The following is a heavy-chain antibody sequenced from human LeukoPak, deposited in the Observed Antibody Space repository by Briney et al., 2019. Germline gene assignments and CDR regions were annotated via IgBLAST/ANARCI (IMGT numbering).Heavy chain of an antibody. J-gene: IGHJ1*01. Sequence: SVKVSCKASGGTFSSYAISWVRHAPAPGHEWMGGIIPIFGTANYAQKFHGRVTITTDESTSTAYMELSSLRSEDTAVYYCASIAAAGLSIYEYFQHWGQGTLVTVSS. CDR2: IIPIFGTA. CDR3: ASIAAAGLSIYEYFQH. CDR1: GGTFSSYA. D-gene: IGHD6-13*01. V-gene: IGHV1-69*05.